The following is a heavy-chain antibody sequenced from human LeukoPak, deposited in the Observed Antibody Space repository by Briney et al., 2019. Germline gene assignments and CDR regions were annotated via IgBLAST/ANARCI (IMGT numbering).Heavy chain of an antibody. CDR2: INPAESDI. CDR1: GSHFTSYW. V-gene: IGHV5-51*01. D-gene: IGHD6-19*01. J-gene: IGHJ3*02. CDR3: ARHDIAVAVTEGAFDI. Sequence: KRGGALQISWEGSGSHFTSYWIAWGRPEPGKGEEWMGIINPAESDIRESPSCEGQVKISENKSISTAYLQWSSLKASDTAMYYCARHDIAVAVTEGAFDIWGPGTMVTVSS.